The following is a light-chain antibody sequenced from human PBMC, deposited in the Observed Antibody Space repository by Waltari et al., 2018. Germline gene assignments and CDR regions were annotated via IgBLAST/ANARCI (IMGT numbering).Light chain of an antibody. CDR3: AAWDDSLNGWV. CDR2: SDH. Sequence: QSVLTQPPSASETPGQRVTISCSGRSSNIGNKTVDWYQQLPGTAPKLLIYSDHPRPSGVPGRFSGSKSVTSASLAISGLQSEDEADYYCAAWDDSLNGWVFGGGTKLTVL. CDR1: SSNIGNKT. V-gene: IGLV1-44*01. J-gene: IGLJ3*02.